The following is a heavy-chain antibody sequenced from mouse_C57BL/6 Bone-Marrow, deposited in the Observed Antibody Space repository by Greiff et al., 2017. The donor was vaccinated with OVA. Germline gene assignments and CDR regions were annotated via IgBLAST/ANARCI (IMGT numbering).Heavy chain of an antibody. CDR1: GFSFNTYA. D-gene: IGHD2-3*01. J-gene: IGHJ2*01. CDR2: IRSKSNNYAT. Sequence: EVQGVESGGGLVQPKGSLKLSCAASGFSFNTYAMNWVRQAPGKGLEWVARIRSKSNNYATYYADSVKDRFTISRDDSDSMLYLQMNNLKTEDTAMYYCVGDGYYLFDYWGQGTTLTVSS. V-gene: IGHV10-1*01. CDR3: VGDGYYLFDY.